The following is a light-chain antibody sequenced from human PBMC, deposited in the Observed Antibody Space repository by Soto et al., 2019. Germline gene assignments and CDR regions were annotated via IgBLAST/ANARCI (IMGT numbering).Light chain of an antibody. V-gene: IGKV3-15*01. Sequence: EIVMTQSPATLSVSPGERATRSCRASQSVSSNLAGYQQKPGRAPRLLIYGASTRATGIPARFSGSGSGTEFTITISSLQSEDFAVYYCQQYNSWPPLTFGGGTKVEI. CDR1: QSVSSN. CDR2: GAS. CDR3: QQYNSWPPLT. J-gene: IGKJ4*01.